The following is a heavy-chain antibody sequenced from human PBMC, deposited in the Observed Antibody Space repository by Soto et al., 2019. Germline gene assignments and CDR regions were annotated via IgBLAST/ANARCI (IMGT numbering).Heavy chain of an antibody. V-gene: IGHV4-34*01. CDR1: GGSFSGYY. J-gene: IGHJ5*02. Sequence: SETLSLTCTVYGGSFSGYYWSWIRQPPGKGLEWIGEINHSGSTNYNPSLKSRVTISVDTSKNQFSLKLSSVTAADTAVYYCARGGSSSWYGGNWFDPWGQGTLVTVSS. CDR3: ARGGSSSWYGGNWFDP. D-gene: IGHD6-13*01. CDR2: INHSGST.